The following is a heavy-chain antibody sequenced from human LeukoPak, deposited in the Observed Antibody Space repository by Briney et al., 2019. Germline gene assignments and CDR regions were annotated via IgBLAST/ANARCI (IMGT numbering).Heavy chain of an antibody. D-gene: IGHD6-13*01. CDR2: IIPIFGTA. Sequence: SVKVSCKASGGTFSSYAISWVRQAPGQGLEWMGGIIPIFGTANYAQKFQGRVTITADESTSTAYMELSSLRSEDTAVYYRASSGYSSSWYYFDYWGQGTLVTVSS. CDR1: GGTFSSYA. J-gene: IGHJ4*02. V-gene: IGHV1-69*01. CDR3: ASSGYSSSWYYFDY.